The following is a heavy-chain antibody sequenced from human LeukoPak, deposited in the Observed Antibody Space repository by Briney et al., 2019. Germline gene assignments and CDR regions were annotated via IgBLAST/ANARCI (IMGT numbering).Heavy chain of an antibody. CDR2: IGTAGDT. V-gene: IGHV3-13*01. CDR1: GFTFSSYD. CDR3: ARDQKGVRGVYYCYYGMDV. Sequence: GGSLRLSCAASGFTFSSYDMHWVRQATGKGLEWVSAIGTAGDTYYPGSVKGRFTISRENAKNSLFLQMDSLRAEDTAVYYCARDQKGVRGVYYCYYGMDVWGQGTTVTVSS. D-gene: IGHD3-10*01. J-gene: IGHJ6*02.